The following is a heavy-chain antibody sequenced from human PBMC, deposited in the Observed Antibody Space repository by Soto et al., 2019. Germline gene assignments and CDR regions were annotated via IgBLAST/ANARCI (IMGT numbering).Heavy chain of an antibody. V-gene: IGHV1-69*12. D-gene: IGHD3-16*01. CDR3: ARVPDGGDGYTPYYFDY. J-gene: IGHJ4*02. CDR2: IIPIFGTA. Sequence: QVQLVQSGAEVKKPGSSVKVSCKASGGTFSSYAISWVRQAPGQGLEWMGGIIPIFGTANYAQKFEGRVTITADESTSTAYMELSSLRSEDTAVYYCARVPDGGDGYTPYYFDYWGQGTLVTVSS. CDR1: GGTFSSYA.